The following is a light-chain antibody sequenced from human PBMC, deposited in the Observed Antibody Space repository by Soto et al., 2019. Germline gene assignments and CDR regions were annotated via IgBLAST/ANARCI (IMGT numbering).Light chain of an antibody. CDR1: QSVSTRY. CDR3: HQFGSSPLAFT. CDR2: GAS. J-gene: IGKJ2*01. Sequence: ESMLTQSPGTLSLSPGERATLSCRASQSVSTRYLAWYQQKPGQAPRLLIYGASIRAAGIPDRFSGSGSGTDFTLPISRREPEDLAVYYCHQFGSSPLAFTFGQGTKLEI. V-gene: IGKV3-20*01.